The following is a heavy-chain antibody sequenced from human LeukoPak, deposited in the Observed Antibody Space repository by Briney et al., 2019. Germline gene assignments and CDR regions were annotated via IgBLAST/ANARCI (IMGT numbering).Heavy chain of an antibody. CDR1: GFTFSSYA. CDR3: AKDPYDFWSGSNWFDP. CDR2: ISGSGGST. J-gene: IGHJ5*02. Sequence: GGSLRLPCAASGFTFSSYAMSWVRQAPGKGLEWVSAISGSGGSTYYADSVKGRFTISRDNSKNTLYLQMNSLRAEDTAVYYCAKDPYDFWSGSNWFDPWGQGTLVTVSS. V-gene: IGHV3-23*01. D-gene: IGHD3-3*01.